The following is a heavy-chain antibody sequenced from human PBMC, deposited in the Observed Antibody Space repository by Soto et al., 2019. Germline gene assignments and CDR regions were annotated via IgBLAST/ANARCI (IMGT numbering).Heavy chain of an antibody. D-gene: IGHD1-1*01. CDR3: VRDGTKTPRYWFDP. V-gene: IGHV4-4*07. CDR2: IYATVTT. J-gene: IGHJ5*02. CDR1: GASISGFY. Sequence: SETLSLTCTVSGASISGFYWSWIRKSAGKGLGWIGRIYATVTTDYKPSLKSRVMMSVDTSKKPFSLKFSSVTAADTAVYYYVRDGTKTPRYWFDPWGQGIWVTVSS.